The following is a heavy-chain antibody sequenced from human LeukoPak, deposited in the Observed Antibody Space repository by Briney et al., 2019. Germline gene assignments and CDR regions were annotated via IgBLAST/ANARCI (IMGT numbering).Heavy chain of an antibody. D-gene: IGHD3-9*01. Sequence: TGGSVRLSCAASGYTVSRNYMSWVRQAPGKGLEWVSVIYSGGSTYYADSVKGRFTISRDNSKNTLYLQMNSLRAEDTAVYYCARGTGYIGLYYFDYWGQGTLGTVSS. CDR1: GYTVSRNY. V-gene: IGHV3-66*01. J-gene: IGHJ4*02. CDR3: ARGTGYIGLYYFDY. CDR2: IYSGGST.